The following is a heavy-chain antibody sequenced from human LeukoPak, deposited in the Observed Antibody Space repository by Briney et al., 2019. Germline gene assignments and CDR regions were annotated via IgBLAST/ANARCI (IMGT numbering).Heavy chain of an antibody. J-gene: IGHJ3*02. CDR3: AKYQGDGYNWGAFDI. CDR2: ISYDGSNK. D-gene: IGHD5-24*01. Sequence: GGSLRLSCAASGFTFSSYGMHWVRQAPGKGLEWVAVISYDGSNKYYADSVKGRFTISRDNSKNTLYLQMNSLRAEDTAVYYCAKYQGDGYNWGAFDIWGQGTMVTVSS. CDR1: GFTFSSYG. V-gene: IGHV3-30*18.